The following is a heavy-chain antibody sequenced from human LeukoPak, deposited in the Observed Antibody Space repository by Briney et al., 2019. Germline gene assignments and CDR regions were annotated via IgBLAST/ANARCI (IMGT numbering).Heavy chain of an antibody. Sequence: SQTLSLTCAISGDSVSSNSAAWNWIRQSPSRGLEWLGRTYYRSKWYNDYAVSVKSRITINPDTSKNQFSLQLNSVTPEDTAVYYCARDTGGRGVVTAEGGFDYWGQGTLVTVSS. CDR3: ARDTGGRGVVTAEGGFDY. CDR2: TYYRSKWYN. J-gene: IGHJ4*02. CDR1: GDSVSSNSAA. D-gene: IGHD2-21*02. V-gene: IGHV6-1*01.